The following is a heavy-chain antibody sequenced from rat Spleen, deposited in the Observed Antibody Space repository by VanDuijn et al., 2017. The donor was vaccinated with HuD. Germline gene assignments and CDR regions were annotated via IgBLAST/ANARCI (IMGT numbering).Heavy chain of an antibody. D-gene: IGHD4-3*01. CDR2: ITNTGGST. Sequence: EVQLVESGGGLVQPGRSLKLSCVASGFTFNNYWMTWVRQAPGKGLEWVASITNTGGSTFYPDSVKGRFTISRDNAKSTLYLQMDSLRSEDTATYYCARHNSGYGVMDAWGQGASVTVSS. J-gene: IGHJ4*01. CDR3: ARHNSGYGVMDA. V-gene: IGHV5-31*01. CDR1: GFTFNNYW.